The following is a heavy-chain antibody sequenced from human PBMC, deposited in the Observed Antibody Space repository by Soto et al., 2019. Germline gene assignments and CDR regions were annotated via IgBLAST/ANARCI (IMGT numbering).Heavy chain of an antibody. Sequence: QVQLQESGPGLVKPSETLSLTCSVSGGSINYYYWSWIRQPPGKGLEWIAYVYSSGATNYKPTLKSRANISVEKSKDQFSLKLSYVPAADTAVYYCARDRGPYTGFFDYWGQGTLVTVSS. CDR3: ARDRGPYTGFFDY. CDR1: GGSINYYY. J-gene: IGHJ4*02. CDR2: VYSSGAT. V-gene: IGHV4-59*01. D-gene: IGHD2-8*02.